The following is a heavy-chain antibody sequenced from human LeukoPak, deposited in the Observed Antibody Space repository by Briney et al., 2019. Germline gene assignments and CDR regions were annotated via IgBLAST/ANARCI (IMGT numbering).Heavy chain of an antibody. D-gene: IGHD3-22*01. CDR2: ISRSSSTI. V-gene: IGHV3-48*04. CDR1: GFTFSRYS. J-gene: IGHJ4*02. CDR3: ARDLSYDSSGYGPPYFDY. Sequence: PGGSLRLSCAASGFTFSRYSMNWVRQAPGKGLEWVSYISRSSSTIHYADSVKGRFTISRDNAKSSLFLQMNSLRAEDTAVYYCARDLSYDSSGYGPPYFDYWGQGTLVTVSS.